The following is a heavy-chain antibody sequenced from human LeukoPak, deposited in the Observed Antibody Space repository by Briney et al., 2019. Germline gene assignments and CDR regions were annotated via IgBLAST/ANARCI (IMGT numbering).Heavy chain of an antibody. CDR2: ISSSSSYI. CDR3: ARGHTPLDY. D-gene: IGHD2-2*02. Sequence: GGSLRLSCAASGFTFSSYSMKWVRQAPGKGLEWVSSISSSSSYIYYADSVKGRFNISRDNAKNSLYLQMNSLRAEDTAVYYCARGHTPLDYWGQGTLVTVSS. CDR1: GFTFSSYS. V-gene: IGHV3-21*01. J-gene: IGHJ4*02.